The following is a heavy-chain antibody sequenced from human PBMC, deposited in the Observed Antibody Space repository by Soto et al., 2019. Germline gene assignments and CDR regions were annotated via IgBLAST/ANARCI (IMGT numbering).Heavy chain of an antibody. CDR1: GGSFSGYY. CDR2: INHSGST. Sequence: SETLSLTCAVYGGSFSGYYWSWIRQPPGKGLEWIGEINHSGSTNYNPSLKSRVTISVDTSKNQFSLKLSSVTAADTAVYYCARALNGSGSYNYYGMDVWGQGTAVTVSS. D-gene: IGHD3-10*01. V-gene: IGHV4-34*01. J-gene: IGHJ6*02. CDR3: ARALNGSGSYNYYGMDV.